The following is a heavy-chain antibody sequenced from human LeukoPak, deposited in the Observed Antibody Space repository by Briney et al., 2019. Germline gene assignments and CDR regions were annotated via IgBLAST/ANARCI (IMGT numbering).Heavy chain of an antibody. V-gene: IGHV4-34*12. CDR2: AILGGGT. CDR1: GVSLNNYY. Sequence: ASETLSLTCAVYGVSLNNYYWSWIRQSPGKGLEWIGEAILGGGTNYNPSLKSRVNISIDTSRNQISLRVSSVTAADTAVYYCAMVLYQSGRPGPWAQGTLVTVSS. CDR3: AMVLYQSGRPGP. D-gene: IGHD2-2*01. J-gene: IGHJ5*02.